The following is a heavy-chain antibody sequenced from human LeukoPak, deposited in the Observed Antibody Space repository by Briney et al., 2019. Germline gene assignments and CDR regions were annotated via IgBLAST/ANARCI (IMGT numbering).Heavy chain of an antibody. V-gene: IGHV4-34*01. J-gene: IGHJ4*02. D-gene: IGHD4-23*01. CDR3: ARGINGGNSDGVY. CDR1: GGSFSGYY. Sequence: SETLSLTCAVYGGSFSGYYWSWIRQPPGKGLEWIGEINHSGSTNYNPSLESRVTISVDTSKNQFSLKLSSVTAADTAVYYCARGINGGNSDGVYWGQGTLVTVSS. CDR2: INHSGST.